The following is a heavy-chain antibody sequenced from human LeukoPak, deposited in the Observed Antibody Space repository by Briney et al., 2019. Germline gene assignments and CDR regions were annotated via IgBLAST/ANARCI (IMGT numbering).Heavy chain of an antibody. D-gene: IGHD2-2*01. V-gene: IGHV6-1*01. CDR2: TYYTATWYN. Sequence: SQTLSLTCAISGDSVSSNSVTWNWIRQSPSRGLEWLGRTYYTATWYNDYAVYVRGRITVNPDTTKNQFSLHLISVTPDDTAVYYCARRLTQYDCFDPWGRGILVTVSS. CDR1: GDSVSSNSVT. J-gene: IGHJ5*02. CDR3: ARRLTQYDCFDP.